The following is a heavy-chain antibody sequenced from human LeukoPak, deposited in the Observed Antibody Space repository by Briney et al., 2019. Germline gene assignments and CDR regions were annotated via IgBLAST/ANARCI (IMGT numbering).Heavy chain of an antibody. J-gene: IGHJ3*02. Sequence: ASGNVSCKAYGYTFISRGITWVRQAPGQGLEWMGWISGYSSNTNYAQRLQGRVTMTTDTSTNTAYMELRSLISDDTAVYYCERATGTWGHDGFDIWGQGTMVTVSS. CDR3: ERATGTWGHDGFDI. CDR1: GYTFISRG. D-gene: IGHD3-16*01. CDR2: ISGYSSNT. V-gene: IGHV1-18*01.